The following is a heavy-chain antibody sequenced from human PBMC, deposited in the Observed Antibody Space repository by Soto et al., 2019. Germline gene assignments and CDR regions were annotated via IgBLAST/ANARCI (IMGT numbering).Heavy chain of an antibody. Sequence: SETLSLTCAVSGGSISSSNWWSWVRQPPGKGLEWIGEIYHSGSTNYNPSLKSRVTISVDKSKNQFSLKLSSVTAADTAVYYCPRSTIGYCSSTSCLGYYFAYWGQGTLVTV. J-gene: IGHJ4*02. CDR1: GGSISSSNW. D-gene: IGHD2-2*01. CDR2: IYHSGST. CDR3: PRSTIGYCSSTSCLGYYFAY. V-gene: IGHV4-4*02.